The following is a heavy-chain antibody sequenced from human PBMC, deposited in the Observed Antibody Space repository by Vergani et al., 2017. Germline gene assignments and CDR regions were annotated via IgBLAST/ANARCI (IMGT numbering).Heavy chain of an antibody. CDR2: IWYDGSNK. D-gene: IGHD2-2*01. CDR1: GFTFSSYG. V-gene: IGHV3-33*01. Sequence: QVQLVESGGGVVQPGRSLRLSCAASGFTFSSYGMHWVRQAPGKGLEWVAVIWYDGSNKYYGDSVKGRFTISRDSSKNTLYLQMNSLRAEDTAVYYCARDKYCSSTSCFHGWFDPWSQGTLVTVSS. CDR3: ARDKYCSSTSCFHGWFDP. J-gene: IGHJ5*02.